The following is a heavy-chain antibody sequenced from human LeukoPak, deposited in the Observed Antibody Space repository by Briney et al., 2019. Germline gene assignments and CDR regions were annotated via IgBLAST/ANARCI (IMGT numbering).Heavy chain of an antibody. Sequence: PSETLSLTCTVSGGSISCYYWSWIRQPPGKGLEWIGYIYYSGSTNYNPSLKSRVTISVDTSKNQFSLKLSSVTAADTAVYYCARSGGYSYGFSTDYYMDVWGKGTTVTVSS. CDR1: GGSISCYY. V-gene: IGHV4-59*01. CDR3: ARSGGYSYGFSTDYYMDV. CDR2: IYYSGST. J-gene: IGHJ6*03. D-gene: IGHD5-18*01.